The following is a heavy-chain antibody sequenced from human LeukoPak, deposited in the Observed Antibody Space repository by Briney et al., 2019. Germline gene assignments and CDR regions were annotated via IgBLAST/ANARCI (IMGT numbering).Heavy chain of an antibody. J-gene: IGHJ3*02. CDR2: IKRDGSDK. CDR3: AREQEKTAMVTRDGFDI. Sequence: GGSLGLSCAASGFTLSSFWMSWVRQAPGKGLEWVANIKRDGSDKNYVDPVKGRFTISRDNAKNSLYLDMSSLRVDDTAVYYCAREQEKTAMVTRDGFDIWGQGTMVTVSS. V-gene: IGHV3-7*01. CDR1: GFTLSSFW. D-gene: IGHD2-2*01.